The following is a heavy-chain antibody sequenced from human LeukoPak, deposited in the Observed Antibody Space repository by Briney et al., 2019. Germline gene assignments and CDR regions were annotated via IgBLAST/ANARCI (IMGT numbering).Heavy chain of an antibody. CDR3: ARVPVAAAGLGRGYYYYGMDV. V-gene: IGHV4-59*12. CDR2: IYHSGST. CDR1: GGSISSYY. J-gene: IGHJ6*02. D-gene: IGHD6-13*01. Sequence: SETLSLTCTVSGGSISSYYWSWIRQPPGKGLEWIGEIYHSGSTNYNPSLKSRVTISVDKSKNQFSLKLSSVTAADTAVYYCARVPVAAAGLGRGYYYYGMDVWGQGTTVTVSS.